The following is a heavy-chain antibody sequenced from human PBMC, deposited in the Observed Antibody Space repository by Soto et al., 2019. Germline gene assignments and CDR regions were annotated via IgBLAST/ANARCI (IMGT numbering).Heavy chain of an antibody. CDR2: ISSGGSTI. V-gene: IGHV3-48*03. CDR3: ARDRRVTREPFDY. Sequence: EVQLVESGGGLVQPGGSLRLSCAASGFTFSSYEMNWVRQAPGKGLEWVSYISSGGSTIYYADSVKGRFTISRDNAKNSLYLQMNSLRAEDTAVYYCARDRRVTREPFDYWGQGTLVTVSS. J-gene: IGHJ4*02. D-gene: IGHD1-1*01. CDR1: GFTFSSYE.